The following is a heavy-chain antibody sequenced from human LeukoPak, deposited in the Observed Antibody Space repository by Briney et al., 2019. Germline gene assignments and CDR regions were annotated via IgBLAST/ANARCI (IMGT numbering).Heavy chain of an antibody. CDR2: ISGSGGGT. Sequence: RGSLRLSCSASGFTFSSNAMSWVRQASGKGLEWVAGISGSGGGTYYADSMKGRFTISRDNSKNTLSLQINSLRVEDTAVYYCARVGYNFGLDYWGQGALVTVSS. CDR1: GFTFSSNA. D-gene: IGHD5-18*01. CDR3: ARVGYNFGLDY. V-gene: IGHV3-23*01. J-gene: IGHJ4*02.